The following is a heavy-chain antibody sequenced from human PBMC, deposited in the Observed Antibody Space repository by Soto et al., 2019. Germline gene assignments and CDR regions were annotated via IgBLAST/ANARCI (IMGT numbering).Heavy chain of an antibody. Sequence: SETLSLTCAVYGGSFSGYYWSWIRQPPGKGLEWIGEINHSGSTNYNPSLKSRVTISVDTSKNQFSLKLSSVTAADTAVYYCARVPILYYFDYWGQGTLVTVSS. CDR2: INHSGST. V-gene: IGHV4-34*01. CDR1: GGSFSGYY. J-gene: IGHJ4*02. CDR3: ARVPILYYFDY.